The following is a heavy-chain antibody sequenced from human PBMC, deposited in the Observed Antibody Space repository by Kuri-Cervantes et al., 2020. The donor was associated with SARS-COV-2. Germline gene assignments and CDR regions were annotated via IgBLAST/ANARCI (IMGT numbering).Heavy chain of an antibody. J-gene: IGHJ4*02. V-gene: IGHV3-30*02. CDR2: VRSDGSNK. Sequence: GGSLRLSCAASGFIFSSYGMHWVRQAPGKGLEGVAFVRSDGSNKHYTDSVKGRFTISRDNSKNTLYLQMNSLRPEDTAVYYCARHLRGVSIFGVVTTGNHFDYWGQGTLVTVSS. D-gene: IGHD3-3*01. CDR3: ARHLRGVSIFGVVTTGNHFDY. CDR1: GFIFSSYG.